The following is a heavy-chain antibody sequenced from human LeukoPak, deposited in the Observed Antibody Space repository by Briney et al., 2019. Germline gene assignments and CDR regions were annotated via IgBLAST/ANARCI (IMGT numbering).Heavy chain of an antibody. D-gene: IGHD6-13*01. V-gene: IGHV4-34*01. Sequence: LRLSCGASGYTFSTYAMSWIRQPPGKGVEWIGEINPSGSTNYNPSLKSRVTMSIDTSKNQFSLNLSSVTAADTAVFYCARGRSSTWYRYFDYWGQGTLVTVSS. J-gene: IGHJ4*02. CDR2: INPSGST. CDR1: GYTFSTYA. CDR3: ARGRSSTWYRYFDY.